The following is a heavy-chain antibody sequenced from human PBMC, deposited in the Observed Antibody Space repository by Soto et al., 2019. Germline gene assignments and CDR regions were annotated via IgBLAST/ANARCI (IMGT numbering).Heavy chain of an antibody. J-gene: IGHJ4*02. CDR1: GFTFNRHW. CDR3: VRPGCNPPDY. D-gene: IGHD4-4*01. Sequence: EVQLVESGGGLVQPGGSLRLSCAVSGFTFNRHWMSWVRQTPGKGLEWVASIKEDGSEKSYVDSVKGRFTICRDNAKNSMFLQMNRLRVEDTAVYYCVRPGCNPPDYWGQGTLVTVSS. V-gene: IGHV3-7*01. CDR2: IKEDGSEK.